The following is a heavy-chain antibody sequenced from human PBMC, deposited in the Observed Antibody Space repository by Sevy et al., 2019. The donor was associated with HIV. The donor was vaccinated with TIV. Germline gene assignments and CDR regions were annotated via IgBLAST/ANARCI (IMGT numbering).Heavy chain of an antibody. CDR3: TTASWSQEDYYNY. J-gene: IGHJ4*02. CDR1: GFTFSNAW. Sequence: GGSLRLSCAASGFTFSNAWMSWVRQAPGKGLEWVGRIKGKIYDGTIDYAAPVKGRFSISKNTLYLQMNSLKTEDTAVYYCTTASWSQEDYYNYWGQGTLVTVSS. V-gene: IGHV3-15*01. CDR2: IKGKIYDGTI. D-gene: IGHD6-13*01.